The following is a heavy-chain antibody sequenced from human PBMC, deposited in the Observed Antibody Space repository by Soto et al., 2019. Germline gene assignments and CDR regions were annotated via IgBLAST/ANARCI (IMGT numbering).Heavy chain of an antibody. V-gene: IGHV1-18*01. CDR1: GYTFTSYG. CDR3: ASVAIFGVVIGAFDI. CDR2: ISAYNGNT. D-gene: IGHD3-3*01. Sequence: ASVKVSCKASGYTFTSYGISWVRQAPGQGLEWMGWISAYNGNTNYAQKLQGRVTMTTDTSMSTAYMELRSLRSDDTAVYYCASVAIFGVVIGAFDIWGQGTMVTVSS. J-gene: IGHJ3*02.